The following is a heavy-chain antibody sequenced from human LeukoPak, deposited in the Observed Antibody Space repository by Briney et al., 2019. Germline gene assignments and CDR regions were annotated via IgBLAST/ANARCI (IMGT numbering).Heavy chain of an antibody. CDR2: TFSSGSS. CDR3: ARAPLGGYYDSSGYLADY. CDR1: GGSISSYS. Sequence: SETLSLTCTVSGGSISSYSWSWIRQPAGKGLEWIGRTFSSGSSNYHPSLKSRVTMSVDTSKNQCSLKLSSVTAADTAVYYCARAPLGGYYDSSGYLADYWGQGTLVTVSS. D-gene: IGHD3-22*01. V-gene: IGHV4-4*07. J-gene: IGHJ4*02.